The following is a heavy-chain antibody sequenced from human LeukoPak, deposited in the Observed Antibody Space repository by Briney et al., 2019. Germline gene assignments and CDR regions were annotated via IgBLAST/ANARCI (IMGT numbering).Heavy chain of an antibody. D-gene: IGHD5-18*01. Sequence: SETLSLTCTVSGGPISSSSYYWGWIRQSPGKGLEWIGSIYYSGSTYYNPSLKSRVTISADTSKNQFSLKLSSVTAADTAVYYCARQYPALNFDYWGQGTLVTVSS. CDR3: ARQYPALNFDY. V-gene: IGHV4-39*01. CDR2: IYYSGST. J-gene: IGHJ4*02. CDR1: GGPISSSSYY.